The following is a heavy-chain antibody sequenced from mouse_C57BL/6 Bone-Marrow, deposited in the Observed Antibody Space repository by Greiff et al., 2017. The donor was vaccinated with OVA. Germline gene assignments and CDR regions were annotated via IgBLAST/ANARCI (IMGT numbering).Heavy chain of an antibody. J-gene: IGHJ2*01. V-gene: IGHV1-4*01. CDR3: TRGYYFDY. CDR2: IDPTNDYT. CDR1: GYTFTSYT. Sequence: VQLVESGAELARPGASVKMSCKASGYTFTSYTIHWVKQRPGQGLEWIGYIDPTNDYTNNNQKFKGKATLTADKSSSTAYMQLSSLTSEDSAVYYCTRGYYFDYWGQGTTLTVSS.